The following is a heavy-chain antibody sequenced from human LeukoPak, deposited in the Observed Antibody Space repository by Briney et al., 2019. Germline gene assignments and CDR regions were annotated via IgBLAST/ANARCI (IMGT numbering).Heavy chain of an antibody. CDR2: IYYSGNT. J-gene: IGHJ4*02. D-gene: IGHD4-23*01. V-gene: IGHV4-39*01. CDR1: GDSISSTSYY. Sequence: PSETLSLTCAVSGDSISSTSYYWGWIRQPPGKGLEWIGSIYYSGNTYYNPSLKSRVTISVDTSNNQFSLKLSSVTTADTAIYYCARHVYGGNSWRRDYWGQGTLVTVSS. CDR3: ARHVYGGNSWRRDY.